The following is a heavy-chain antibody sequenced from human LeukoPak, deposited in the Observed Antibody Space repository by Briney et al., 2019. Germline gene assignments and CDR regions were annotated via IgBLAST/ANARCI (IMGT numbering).Heavy chain of an antibody. CDR2: IHNSATT. CDR3: ARDTAMVFDY. CDR1: GGSLSSYF. D-gene: IGHD5-18*01. Sequence: SETLSLTCTVSGGSLSSYFWSWIRQPPGKGLEWIGYIHNSATTNCNPSLKSRVTISLDTSKNQFSLKLSSVTAADTAVYYCARDTAMVFDYWGQGTLVTVSS. J-gene: IGHJ4*02. V-gene: IGHV4-59*12.